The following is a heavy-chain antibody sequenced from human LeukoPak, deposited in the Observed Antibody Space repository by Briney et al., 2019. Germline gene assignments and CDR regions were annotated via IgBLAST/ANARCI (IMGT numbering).Heavy chain of an antibody. D-gene: IGHD6-19*01. CDR1: GGSISSSSYY. CDR3: ARTLLQYSSGWPDY. CDR2: IYYSGST. V-gene: IGHV4-39*07. Sequence: SETLSLTCTVSGGSISSSSYYWGWIRQPPGKGQEWIGSIYYSGSTYYNPSLKSRVTISVDTSKNQFSLKLSSVTAADTAVYYCARTLLQYSSGWPDYWGQGTLVTVSS. J-gene: IGHJ4*02.